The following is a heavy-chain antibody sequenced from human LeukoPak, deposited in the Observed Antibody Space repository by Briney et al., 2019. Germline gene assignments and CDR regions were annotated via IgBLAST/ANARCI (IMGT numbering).Heavy chain of an antibody. D-gene: IGHD1-14*01. CDR1: GGSISSTHYF. Sequence: SETLSPTCAVSGGSISSTHYFWGWIRQPPGKGLEWIGSVYYSGSTYYNPSLKSRVTLSVDTSKNQFSLKLSSVTAADTAIYYCAGDRFGNNRFDPWGQGTLVTVSS. V-gene: IGHV4-39*07. CDR2: VYYSGST. CDR3: AGDRFGNNRFDP. J-gene: IGHJ5*02.